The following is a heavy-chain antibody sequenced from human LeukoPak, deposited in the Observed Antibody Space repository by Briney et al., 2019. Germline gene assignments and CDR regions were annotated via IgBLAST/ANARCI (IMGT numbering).Heavy chain of an antibody. CDR1: GGSISRYY. Sequence: PSETLSLTCTVSGGSISRYYWSWIRQPPGKGLEWIGDIYYSGSTNYNPSLKSRVTISVDTSKNQFSLKLSSVTAADTAVYYCASPSEDSSGWESFDYWGQGTLVTVSS. CDR2: IYYSGST. CDR3: ASPSEDSSGWESFDY. V-gene: IGHV4-59*01. J-gene: IGHJ4*02. D-gene: IGHD6-19*01.